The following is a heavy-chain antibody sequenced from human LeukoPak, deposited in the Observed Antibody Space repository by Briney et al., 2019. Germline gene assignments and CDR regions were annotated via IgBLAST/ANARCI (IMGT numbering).Heavy chain of an antibody. CDR1: GGSISSYY. CDR3: ARAHRADFWSGLSANWFDP. CDR2: IYYSGST. V-gene: IGHV4-59*01. D-gene: IGHD3-3*01. J-gene: IGHJ5*02. Sequence: SETLSLTCTVSGGSISSYYWSWIRQPPGTGLEWIGYIYYSGSTNYNPSLKSRVTISVDTSKNQFSLKLSSVTAADTAVYYCARAHRADFWSGLSANWFDPWGQGTLVTVSS.